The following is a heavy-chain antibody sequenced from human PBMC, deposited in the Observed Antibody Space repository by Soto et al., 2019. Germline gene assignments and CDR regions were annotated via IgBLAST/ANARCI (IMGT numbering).Heavy chain of an antibody. CDR1: GVTFSGSA. CDR2: IRSKANSYAT. V-gene: IGHV3-73*02. Sequence: EVQLVESGGGLVQPGGSLKLSCAASGVTFSGSAMHWVRQASGKGLEWVGRIRSKANSYATAYAASVKGRFTISRDDSKNTAYLQMNSLKTEDTAVYYRTRHYYFDYWGQGTLVTVSS. J-gene: IGHJ4*02. CDR3: TRHYYFDY.